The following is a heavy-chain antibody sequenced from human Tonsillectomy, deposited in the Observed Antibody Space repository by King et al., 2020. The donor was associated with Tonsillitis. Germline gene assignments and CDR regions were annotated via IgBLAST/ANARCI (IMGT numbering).Heavy chain of an antibody. CDR3: ARGPEEEQQLVGDWFDP. CDR2: LNHSGST. Sequence: VQLQQWCAGLLKPSETLSLTCAVYGGSFSGYYWRWIRQPPGKGLEWVVELNHSGSTNYNPSLKSRVTISVDTSKNQFSVKVRSVTAADTAVYYCARGPEEEQQLVGDWFDPWGQGTLVTVSS. J-gene: IGHJ5*02. V-gene: IGHV4-34*01. D-gene: IGHD6-13*01. CDR1: GGSFSGYY.